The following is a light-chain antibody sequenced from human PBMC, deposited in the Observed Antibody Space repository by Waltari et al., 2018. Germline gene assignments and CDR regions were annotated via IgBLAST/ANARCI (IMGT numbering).Light chain of an antibody. J-gene: IGKJ3*01. CDR1: QSVLYDSNNKNC. CDR2: WAS. Sequence: DIVMTQSPACLAVSLGESATINCKSSQSVLYDSNNKNCLSWYQKKPRQPPKLLISWASTRESGVPDRFSGSGSGTDFTLTISSLQAEDVAVYYCQQCYGLPLTFGPGTRVDIK. CDR3: QQCYGLPLT. V-gene: IGKV4-1*01.